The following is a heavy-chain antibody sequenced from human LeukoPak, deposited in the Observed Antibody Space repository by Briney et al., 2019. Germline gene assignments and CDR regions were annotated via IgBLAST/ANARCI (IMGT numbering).Heavy chain of an antibody. D-gene: IGHD3-10*01. CDR1: GFTLSNSW. CDR2: IKSDGSSS. CDR3: ARSQSGGFDP. V-gene: IGHV3-74*01. Sequence: PGGSLRLSCAASGFTLSNSWMHWVRQLPGKGLVWVSRIKSDGSSSIYADSVKGRFTISRDNAKNTLYLQMNSLRAEDTAVYYCARSQSGGFDPWGQGTLVTVSS. J-gene: IGHJ5*02.